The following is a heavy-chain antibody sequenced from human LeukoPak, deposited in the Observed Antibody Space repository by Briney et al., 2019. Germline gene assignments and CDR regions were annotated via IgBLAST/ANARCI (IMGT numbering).Heavy chain of an antibody. CDR2: INHSGST. Sequence: SETLSLTCTVSGGSISSSSYYWGWIRQPPGKGLEWIGEINHSGSTNYNPSLKSRVTISVDTSKNQFSLKLSSVTAAGTAVYYCGSSSPPFGWFDPWGQGTLVTVSS. V-gene: IGHV4-39*07. CDR1: GGSISSSSYY. CDR3: GSSSPPFGWFDP. D-gene: IGHD6-13*01. J-gene: IGHJ5*02.